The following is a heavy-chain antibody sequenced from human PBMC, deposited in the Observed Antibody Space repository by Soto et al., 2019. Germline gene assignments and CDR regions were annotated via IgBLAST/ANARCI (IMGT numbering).Heavy chain of an antibody. Sequence: QVQLQESGPGLVKPSQTLSLTCTVSGGSISSGYYYWSWIRQPPGKGLEWIGYIYYSGSTYYNPSLKCRVTISVDTSKNQFSLKLTSVTAADTAVYYCARSTDSISSAYFDYWGQGTLVTVSS. V-gene: IGHV4-30-4*01. CDR1: GGSISSGYYY. D-gene: IGHD2-21*01. CDR3: ARSTDSISSAYFDY. CDR2: IYYSGST. J-gene: IGHJ4*02.